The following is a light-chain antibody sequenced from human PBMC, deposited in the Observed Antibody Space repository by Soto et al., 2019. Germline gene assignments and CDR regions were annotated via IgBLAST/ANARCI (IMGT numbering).Light chain of an antibody. J-gene: IGLJ3*02. V-gene: IGLV2-14*01. CDR3: SSYTTSSTHWV. CDR1: SSDVGGYNY. CDR2: EVS. Sequence: QSALTQPPSVAGSTGQSITISCTGTSSDVGGYNYVSWYQQHPGKAPKLMIYEVSNRPSGVSNRFSGSKSGNTASLTISGLQAEDEADYYCSSYTTSSTHWVFGGGTKLTVL.